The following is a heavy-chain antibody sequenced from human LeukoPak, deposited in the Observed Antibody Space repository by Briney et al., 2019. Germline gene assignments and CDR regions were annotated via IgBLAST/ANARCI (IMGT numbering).Heavy chain of an antibody. CDR2: NDRSGNT. CDR3: ARVLRYCSGGNCYSGGLGYMDV. V-gene: IGHV3-53*01. J-gene: IGHJ6*03. D-gene: IGHD2-15*01. CDR1: GFTVNNHF. Sequence: GGSLRLSCVASGFTVNNHFMSWVRQAPGKGLEWVSLNDRSGNTYYADSVKGRFTISRDNAKNSLFLQMNSLRAEDTAVYYCARVLRYCSGGNCYSGGLGYMDVWGKGITVTISS.